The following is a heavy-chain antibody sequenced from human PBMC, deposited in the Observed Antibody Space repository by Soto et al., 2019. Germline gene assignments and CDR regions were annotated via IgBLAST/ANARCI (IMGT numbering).Heavy chain of an antibody. CDR2: IGTAGEP. D-gene: IGHD6-19*01. Sequence: GGSLRLSCAASGFTFSSYDMHWVRQATGKGLEWVSAIGTAGEPYYPGSVKGRFTISRENAKNSLYLQMNSLRAGDTAVYYCARGIAVAGIDAFDIWGQGTMVTVSS. CDR3: ARGIAVAGIDAFDI. V-gene: IGHV3-13*05. CDR1: GFTFSSYD. J-gene: IGHJ3*02.